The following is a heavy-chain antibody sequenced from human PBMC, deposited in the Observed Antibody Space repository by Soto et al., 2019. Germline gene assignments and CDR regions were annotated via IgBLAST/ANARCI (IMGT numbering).Heavy chain of an antibody. CDR2: ISGGGDTT. CDR3: AKGRGGSGSLTPSVDF. J-gene: IGHJ4*02. V-gene: IGHV3-23*01. Sequence: EVQLLESGGGLVQPGGSLRLSCAASGFTFNNYAMTWVRQAPGKGLEWVSAISGGGDTTSYADSVKGRFTVSRDGSKNTVYLQMSSLRAEDTALYYCAKGRGGSGSLTPSVDFWGQGTLGIVSS. CDR1: GFTFNNYA. D-gene: IGHD3-10*01.